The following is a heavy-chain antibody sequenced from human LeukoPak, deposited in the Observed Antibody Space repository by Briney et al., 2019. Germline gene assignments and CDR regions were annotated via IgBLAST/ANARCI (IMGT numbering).Heavy chain of an antibody. J-gene: IGHJ4*02. D-gene: IGHD6-25*01. CDR2: IHTSGSS. Sequence: SETLSLTCTVSGGSISSYYWSWIRQPAGKGLEWIGRIHTSGSSDYNPSLRSRVTLSLDKSKNHFSLNLNSVTAADTAVYYCAIGSSSGWSYADFWGQGTLVTASS. V-gene: IGHV4-4*07. CDR1: GGSISSYY. CDR3: AIGSSSGWSYADF.